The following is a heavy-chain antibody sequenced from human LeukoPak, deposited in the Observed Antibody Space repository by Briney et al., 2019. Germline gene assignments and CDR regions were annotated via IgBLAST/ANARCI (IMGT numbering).Heavy chain of an antibody. J-gene: IGHJ4*02. Sequence: GGSLRLSCAASGFTFSNFAMSWVRQAPGKGLRWVSVLSGSGISTYYADSVKGRFTISRDNSKNTLYLQLSSLRAEDTAVYFCAKHRCSSTSCSAHNWGQGTLVTVSS. D-gene: IGHD2-2*01. CDR1: GFTFSNFA. CDR2: LSGSGIST. CDR3: AKHRCSSTSCSAHN. V-gene: IGHV3-23*01.